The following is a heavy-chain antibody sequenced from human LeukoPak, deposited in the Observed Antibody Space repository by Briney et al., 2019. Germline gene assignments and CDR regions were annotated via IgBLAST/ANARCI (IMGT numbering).Heavy chain of an antibody. CDR2: ISWNSGSI. CDR3: AREHGSAWPIDFDY. D-gene: IGHD6-19*01. V-gene: IGHV3-9*01. CDR1: GFTFDDYA. J-gene: IGHJ4*02. Sequence: PGRSLRLSCAASGFTFDDYAMHWVRQAPGKGLEWVSGISWNSGSIGYADSVKGRFTISRDNAKNSVYLQMSSLRVEDTAVYYCAREHGSAWPIDFDYWGQGTLVTVSS.